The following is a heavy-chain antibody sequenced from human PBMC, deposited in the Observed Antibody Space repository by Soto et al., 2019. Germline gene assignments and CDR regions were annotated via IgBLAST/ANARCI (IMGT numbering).Heavy chain of an antibody. V-gene: IGHV1-69*01. D-gene: IGHD4-4*01. CDR1: GGTFSNFA. J-gene: IGHJ3*02. CDR2: IIPLFNVA. CDR3: AASGRDCLGYDYKDTEGLDI. Sequence: QVQLVQSGPEVKKPGSSVKVSCEASGGTFSNFAVNWVRQAPGQGLEWVGGIIPLFNVAKYAQKFEGRVTIVADDSTITAYMDLSSLRSDDTAVYYCAASGRDCLGYDYKDTEGLDIWGQGTMVTVSS.